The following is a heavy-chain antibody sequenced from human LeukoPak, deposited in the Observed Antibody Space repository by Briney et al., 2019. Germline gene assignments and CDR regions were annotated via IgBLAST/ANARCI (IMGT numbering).Heavy chain of an antibody. V-gene: IGHV1-8*01. Sequence: ASVKVSCKASGYTFTNYDINWVRQAPGQRLEWMGWLNPNNGNSGYAQKFQGRVTMTRNTAINTAYMELSSLRSDDTAVYFCARDPTQYYSDGSAYVPLDIWGQGTMVIVSS. CDR1: GYTFTNYD. D-gene: IGHD3-22*01. CDR3: ARDPTQYYSDGSAYVPLDI. CDR2: LNPNNGNS. J-gene: IGHJ3*02.